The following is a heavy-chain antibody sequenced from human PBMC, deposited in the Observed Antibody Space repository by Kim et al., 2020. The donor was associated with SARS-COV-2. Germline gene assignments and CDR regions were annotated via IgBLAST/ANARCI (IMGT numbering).Heavy chain of an antibody. D-gene: IGHD3-16*01. Sequence: GGSLRLSCAASGFTFSSYAMSWVRQAPGKGLEWVSVIYSGGSSTYYADSVKGRFTISRDNSKNTLYLQMNSLRAEDTAVYYCAKARGHGWFDPWGQGTLVTVSS. CDR1: GFTFSSYA. J-gene: IGHJ5*02. V-gene: IGHV3-23*03. CDR2: IYSGGSST. CDR3: AKARGHGWFDP.